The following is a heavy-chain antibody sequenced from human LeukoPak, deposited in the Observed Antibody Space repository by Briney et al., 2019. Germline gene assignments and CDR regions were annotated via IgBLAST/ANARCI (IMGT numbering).Heavy chain of an antibody. CDR3: AKARNYDSSGYYYYYYYMDV. Sequence: GGSLRLSCAASGFTFSSYAMSWVRQAPGKGLEWVSAISGSGGSTYYADSVKGRFTISRDNSKNTLYLQMNSLRAEDTAVYYCAKARNYDSSGYYYYYYYMDVWGKGTTVTVSS. V-gene: IGHV3-23*01. CDR2: ISGSGGST. J-gene: IGHJ6*03. D-gene: IGHD3-22*01. CDR1: GFTFSSYA.